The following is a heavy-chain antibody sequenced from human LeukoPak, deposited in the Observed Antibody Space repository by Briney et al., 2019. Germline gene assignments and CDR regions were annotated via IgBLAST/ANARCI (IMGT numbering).Heavy chain of an antibody. D-gene: IGHD4-17*01. V-gene: IGHV3-23*01. Sequence: GGSLRLSCAASGFTFSSYAMNWVRQAPGKGLEWVSAISASGGSTYYADSVKGRFTISRDNSKNTLYLQMNSLRAEDTTVYYCAKEHYGDYVLPSMDVWGQGTTVTVSS. CDR1: GFTFSSYA. CDR2: ISASGGST. CDR3: AKEHYGDYVLPSMDV. J-gene: IGHJ6*02.